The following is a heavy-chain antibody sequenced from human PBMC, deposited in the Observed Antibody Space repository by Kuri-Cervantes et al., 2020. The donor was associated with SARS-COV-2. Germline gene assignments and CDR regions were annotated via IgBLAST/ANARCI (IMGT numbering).Heavy chain of an antibody. CDR2: IYYSGST. J-gene: IGHJ4*02. CDR1: GGSISSRNFY. Sequence: SDTLSLTCSVSGGSISSRNFYWGWIRQPPGKGLEWIGNIYYSGSTYYSPSLKSRVTISMYTSKDQFSLKLSSVTAADTAVYYCARVLRTAAFDFWGQGTLVTVSS. D-gene: IGHD3-16*01. CDR3: ARVLRTAAFDF. V-gene: IGHV4-39*01.